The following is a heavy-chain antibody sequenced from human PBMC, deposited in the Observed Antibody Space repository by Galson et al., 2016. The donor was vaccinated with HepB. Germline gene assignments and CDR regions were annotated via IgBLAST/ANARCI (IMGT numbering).Heavy chain of an antibody. CDR1: GFTFSDYY. CDR2: ISQSGSPK. V-gene: IGHV3-11*01. CDR3: AKYLHYLALDY. D-gene: IGHD1-26*01. Sequence: SLRLSCAASGFTFSDYYMSWIRQAPGKGLEYISHISQSGSPKVSADSVKGRFTIPRDNAKNSLYLQLSSLRADDTAGYYCAKYLHYLALDYWGRGVLVTVSS. J-gene: IGHJ4*02.